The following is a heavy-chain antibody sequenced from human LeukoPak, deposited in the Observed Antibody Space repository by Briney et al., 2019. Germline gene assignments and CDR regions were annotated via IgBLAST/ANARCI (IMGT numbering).Heavy chain of an antibody. J-gene: IGHJ3*02. Sequence: EASVKVSCKASGYTFTSYNMHWVRQAPGQGLGWMGIINPSGGSTSYAQKFQGRVTVTRDTSTTTVYMELSSLRSEDTAVYYCARETNRNAFDIWGQGTMVTVSS. CDR1: GYTFTSYN. V-gene: IGHV1-46*01. CDR3: ARETNRNAFDI. D-gene: IGHD1-14*01. CDR2: INPSGGST.